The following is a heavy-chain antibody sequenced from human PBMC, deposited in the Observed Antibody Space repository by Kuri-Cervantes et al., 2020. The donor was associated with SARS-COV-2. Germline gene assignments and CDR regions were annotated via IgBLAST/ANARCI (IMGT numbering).Heavy chain of an antibody. J-gene: IGHJ1*01. V-gene: IGHV3-74*01. CDR3: ARPSAGWMRGDFHFQI. Sequence: GESLKISCSASGFTFSSYSMNWVRQAPGKGLEWVSHINSDGSSTAYADSVKGRFTISSDNAENTLYLEMNSLSAEDTAVYYCARPSAGWMRGDFHFQIWGQGTLVTVSS. CDR1: GFTFSSYS. D-gene: IGHD3-16*01. CDR2: INSDGSST.